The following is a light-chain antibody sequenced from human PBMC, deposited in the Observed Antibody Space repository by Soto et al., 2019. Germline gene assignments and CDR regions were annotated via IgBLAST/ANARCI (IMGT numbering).Light chain of an antibody. CDR1: QSVSSN. V-gene: IGKV3-20*01. Sequence: EIVMTQSPGTLSLSPGETATLSCRASQSVSSNLAWYQQKPGQAPRLLIYGASTRATGIPARFSGSGSGTDFTLTISRLEPEDFAVYYCQQYGSSPWTFGQGTKVDIK. CDR3: QQYGSSPWT. J-gene: IGKJ1*01. CDR2: GAS.